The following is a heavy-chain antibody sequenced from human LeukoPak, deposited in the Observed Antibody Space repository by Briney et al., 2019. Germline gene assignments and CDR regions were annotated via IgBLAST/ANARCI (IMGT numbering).Heavy chain of an antibody. D-gene: IGHD5-18*01. CDR1: GYTFTGYY. Sequence: ASVKVSCKASGYTFTGYYMHWVRQAPGQGLEWMGRINPNSGGTNYAQKFQGRVTMTRDTSISTAYMELSSLRSDDTAVYYCARADTAMVLNFDYWGQGTLVTVSS. V-gene: IGHV1-2*02. CDR2: INPNSGGT. CDR3: ARADTAMVLNFDY. J-gene: IGHJ4*02.